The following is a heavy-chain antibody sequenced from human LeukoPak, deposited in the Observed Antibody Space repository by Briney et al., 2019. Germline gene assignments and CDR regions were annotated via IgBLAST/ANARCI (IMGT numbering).Heavy chain of an antibody. V-gene: IGHV4-39*01. CDR2: MYYTGTT. J-gene: IGHJ4*02. D-gene: IGHD6-19*01. CDR1: GGSISSRNYY. Sequence: SETLSLTCTVSGGSISSRNYYWGWIRQPPGKGLEWIGGMYYTGTTYSNPSLKSRVTISVDTSKNQFSLRLSSVTAADTAVYYCARHVSVAVTNFFDYWGQGTLVTVSS. CDR3: ARHVSVAVTNFFDY.